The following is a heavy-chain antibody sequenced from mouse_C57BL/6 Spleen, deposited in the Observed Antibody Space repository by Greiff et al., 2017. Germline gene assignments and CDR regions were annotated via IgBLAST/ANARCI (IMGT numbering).Heavy chain of an antibody. V-gene: IGHV1-81*01. Sequence: VKLMESGAELARPGASVKLSCKASGYTFTSYGISWVKQRPGQGLEWIGEIYPRSGNTYYNEKFKGKATLTADKSSSTAYMELRSLTSEDSAVYFGARRGTTVVATDYFDYWGQGTTLTVYS. CDR1: GYTFTSYG. CDR2: IYPRSGNT. CDR3: ARRGTTVVATDYFDY. D-gene: IGHD1-1*01. J-gene: IGHJ2*01.